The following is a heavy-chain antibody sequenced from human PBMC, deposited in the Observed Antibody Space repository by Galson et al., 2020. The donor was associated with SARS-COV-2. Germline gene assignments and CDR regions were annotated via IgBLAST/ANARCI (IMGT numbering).Heavy chain of an antibody. CDR2: ISWNSGSI. Sequence: GGSLRLSCAASGFTFDDYAMHWVRQAPGKGLEWVSGISWNSGSIGYADSVKGRFTISRDNAKNSLYLQMNSLRAEDTALYYCATLASMVRGVINYFDYWGQGTLVTVSS. V-gene: IGHV3-9*01. D-gene: IGHD3-10*01. J-gene: IGHJ4*02. CDR1: GFTFDDYA. CDR3: ATLASMVRGVINYFDY.